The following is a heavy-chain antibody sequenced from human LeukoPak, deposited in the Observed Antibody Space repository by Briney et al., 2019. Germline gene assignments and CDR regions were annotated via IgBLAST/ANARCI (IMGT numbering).Heavy chain of an antibody. CDR3: ARDHAYYDILTGYSFGAFDI. J-gene: IGHJ3*02. Sequence: PSETLSLTCTVSGGSISGYYWSWIRQPPGKGLEWIGYIYYSGSTNYNPSLQSRVTISVDTSKNRFSLKLSSVTAADTAVYYCARDHAYYDILTGYSFGAFDIWGQGTMVTVSS. CDR2: IYYSGST. V-gene: IGHV4-59*01. D-gene: IGHD3-9*01. CDR1: GGSISGYY.